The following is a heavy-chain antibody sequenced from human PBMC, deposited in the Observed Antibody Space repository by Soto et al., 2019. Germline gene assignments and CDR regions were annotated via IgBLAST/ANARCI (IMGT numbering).Heavy chain of an antibody. V-gene: IGHV3-15*01. CDR3: TTLLYGGNSD. J-gene: IGHJ4*02. CDR2: IRGKIDGDTT. Sequence: EVRLVESGGDLVKPGGSLRLSCVVSGLTFSNAWLSWVRQAPGKGLEWVGLIRGKIDGDTTDYAAHVKGRFTISKDDSKTTLYLQMHSLKTEATAVYFCTTLLYGGNSDWGQGTLVTVSS. CDR1: GLTFSNAW. D-gene: IGHD4-17*01.